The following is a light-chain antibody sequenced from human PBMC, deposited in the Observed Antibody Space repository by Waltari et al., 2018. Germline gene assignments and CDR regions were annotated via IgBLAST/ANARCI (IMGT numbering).Light chain of an antibody. CDR1: SSNIGAGYD. CDR2: GNN. CDR3: QSYDSSLSGVI. V-gene: IGLV1-40*01. Sequence: QSVLTQPPSVSGAPGQRITISCTGTSSNIGAGYDVHWYLQHPGPAPKLLILGNNNRPSGVPDRFSASKSDTSASLAITGLQAEDEADYYCQSYDSSLSGVIFGGGTKLTVL. J-gene: IGLJ2*01.